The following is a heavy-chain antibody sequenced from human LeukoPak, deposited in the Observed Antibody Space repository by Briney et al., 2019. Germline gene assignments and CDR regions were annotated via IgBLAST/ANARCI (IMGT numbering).Heavy chain of an antibody. CDR2: ISSSSSYI. D-gene: IGHD6-13*01. CDR3: ARDHGAAAGNFDY. V-gene: IGHV3-21*01. Sequence: GGSLRLSCAASGFTLSSYSMNWVRQAPGKGLEWVSSISSSSSYIYYADSVKGRFTISTDNAKNSLYLQMNSLRAEDTAVYYCARDHGAAAGNFDYWGQGTLVTVSS. J-gene: IGHJ4*02. CDR1: GFTLSSYS.